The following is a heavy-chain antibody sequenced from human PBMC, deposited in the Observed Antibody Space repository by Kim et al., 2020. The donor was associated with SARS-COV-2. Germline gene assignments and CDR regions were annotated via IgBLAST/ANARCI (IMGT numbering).Heavy chain of an antibody. CDR3: AKDGGSYYGADGFDY. J-gene: IGHJ4*02. CDR1: GFTFSSYG. Sequence: GGSLRLSCAASGFTFSSYGMHWVRQAPGKGLEWVAVISYDGSNKYYADSVKGRFTISRDNSKNTLYLQMNSLRAEDTAVYYCAKDGGSYYGADGFDYWGQGTLVTVSS. V-gene: IGHV3-30*18. D-gene: IGHD4-17*01. CDR2: ISYDGSNK.